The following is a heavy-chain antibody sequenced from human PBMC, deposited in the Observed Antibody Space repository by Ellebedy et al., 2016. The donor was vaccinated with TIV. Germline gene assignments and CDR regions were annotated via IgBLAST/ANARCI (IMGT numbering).Heavy chain of an antibody. V-gene: IGHV3-33*06. J-gene: IGHJ3*02. CDR2: IWYDGSNK. Sequence: GESLKISXAASGFTFSSYGMHWVRQAPGKGLEWVAVIWYDGSNKYYADSVKGRFTISRDNSKNTLYLQMNSLRAEDTAVYYCAKDVVVAARPLAFDIWGQGTMVTVSS. CDR1: GFTFSSYG. D-gene: IGHD2-15*01. CDR3: AKDVVVAARPLAFDI.